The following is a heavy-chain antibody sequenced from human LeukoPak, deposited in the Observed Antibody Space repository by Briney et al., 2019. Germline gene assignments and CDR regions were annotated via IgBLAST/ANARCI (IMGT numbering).Heavy chain of an antibody. D-gene: IGHD2-15*01. J-gene: IGHJ4*02. CDR1: GFTFSSYW. CDR3: TRDYTGDSCSSGPGY. V-gene: IGHV3-74*01. Sequence: PGGSLRLSCAASGFTFSSYWMYWVRRVPGKGLVWVSRINTDGTTTNYADSVQGRFTVSRDNAKSTLYLQMNSLRAEDTAVYFCTRDYTGDSCSSGPGYWGQGTQVTVSS. CDR2: INTDGTTT.